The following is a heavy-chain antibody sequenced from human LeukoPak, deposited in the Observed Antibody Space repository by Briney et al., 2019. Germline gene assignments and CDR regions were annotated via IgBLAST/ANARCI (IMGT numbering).Heavy chain of an antibody. D-gene: IGHD1-14*01. CDR1: GGPISSDC. CDR3: ARPSPGDYYGMDV. J-gene: IGHJ6*02. V-gene: IGHV4-59*08. Sequence: ETQCLTYAVDGGPISSDCWSWIRQPPGKGLEWIGYIYYSGSTNYNPSLKSRVTISVDTSKNQFSLKLSSVTAADTAVYYCARPSPGDYYGMDVWGHGTTVTVSS. CDR2: IYYSGST.